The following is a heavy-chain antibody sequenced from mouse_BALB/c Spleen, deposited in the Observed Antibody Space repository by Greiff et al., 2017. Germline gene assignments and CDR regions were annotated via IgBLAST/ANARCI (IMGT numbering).Heavy chain of an antibody. J-gene: IGHJ4*01. CDR1: GYTFTDYA. CDR2: ISTYYGDA. CDR3: AREGITTAPYYAMDY. V-gene: IGHV1S137*01. Sequence: VKLVESGAELVRPGVSVKISCKGSGYTFTDYAMHWVKQSHAKSLEWIGVISTYYGDASYNQKFKGKATMTVDKSSSTAYMELARLTSEDSAIYYCAREGITTAPYYAMDYWGQGTSVTVSS. D-gene: IGHD1-2*01.